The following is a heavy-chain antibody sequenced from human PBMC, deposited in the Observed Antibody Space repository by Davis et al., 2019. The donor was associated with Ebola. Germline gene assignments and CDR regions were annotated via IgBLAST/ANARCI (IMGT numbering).Heavy chain of an antibody. CDR2: IYHSGST. CDR3: ARQDIVVVPAAINAFDI. CDR1: GGSISSSNW. Sequence: PSETLSLTCAVSGGSISSSNWWSWVRQPPGKGLEWIGEIYHSGSTNYNPSLKSRVTISVDKSKNQFSLKLSSVTAADTAVYYCARQDIVVVPAAINAFDIWGQGTMVTVSS. J-gene: IGHJ3*02. V-gene: IGHV4-4*02. D-gene: IGHD2-2*02.